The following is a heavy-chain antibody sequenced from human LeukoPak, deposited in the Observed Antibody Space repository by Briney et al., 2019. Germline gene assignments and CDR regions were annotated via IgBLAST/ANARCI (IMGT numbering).Heavy chain of an antibody. CDR3: ARDQTQAGPTTVDY. V-gene: IGHV3-74*03. CDR1: GFTFSNSW. CDR2: ISADGTNT. Sequence: PGGSLRLPCVASGFTFSNSWMHWVRQAPGKGLLWVSRISADGTNTKYADSVKGRFTISRDNAKNTLYLQMNTLRAEDTAVYYCARDQTQAGPTTVDYWGQGTLVTVSS. J-gene: IGHJ4*02. D-gene: IGHD1-14*01.